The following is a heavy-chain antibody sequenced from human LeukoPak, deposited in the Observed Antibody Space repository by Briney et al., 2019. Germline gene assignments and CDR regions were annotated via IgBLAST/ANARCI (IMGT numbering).Heavy chain of an antibody. D-gene: IGHD3-10*01. Sequence: GGSLRLSCAASGFTFSSYAMHWVRQAPGKGLEYVSAISSNGGSTYYANSVKGRFTISRDNSKNTLYLQMGSLRAEDMAVYYCARDRWYYYGSGRNYYMDVWGKGTTVTVSS. J-gene: IGHJ6*03. V-gene: IGHV3-64*01. CDR2: ISSNGGST. CDR3: ARDRWYYYGSGRNYYMDV. CDR1: GFTFSSYA.